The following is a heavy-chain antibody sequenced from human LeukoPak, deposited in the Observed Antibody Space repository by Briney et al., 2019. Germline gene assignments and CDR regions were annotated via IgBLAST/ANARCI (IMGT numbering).Heavy chain of an antibody. CDR2: INPDGGST. V-gene: IGHV1-46*01. J-gene: IGHJ4*02. CDR1: GYTFTSYW. D-gene: IGHD6-13*01. Sequence: ASVKVSCKASGYTFTSYWIQWVRQAPGRGLEWMGLINPDGGSTAYAHRFQGRVIMTRDTSTSTAYMDLSSLRSEDTAVYHCVRAPRNSSTMLDFWGQGTLVTISS. CDR3: VRAPRNSSTMLDF.